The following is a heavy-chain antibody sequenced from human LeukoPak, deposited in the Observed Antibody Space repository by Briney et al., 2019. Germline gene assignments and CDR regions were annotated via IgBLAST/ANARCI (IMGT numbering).Heavy chain of an antibody. Sequence: GGSLRLSCAASGFTFSSYKMNWVRQAPGKGLEWVSYISSSGSTIYYADSVEGRFTISRDNAKNSLYLQMNSLRAEDTAVYYCAILAVTYYFDYWGQGTLVTVSS. V-gene: IGHV3-48*03. CDR2: ISSSGSTI. D-gene: IGHD2-21*02. J-gene: IGHJ4*02. CDR1: GFTFSSYK. CDR3: AILAVTYYFDY.